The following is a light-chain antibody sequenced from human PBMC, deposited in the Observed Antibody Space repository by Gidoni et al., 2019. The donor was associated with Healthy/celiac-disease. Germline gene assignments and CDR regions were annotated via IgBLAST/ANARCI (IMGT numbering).Light chain of an antibody. CDR2: KAS. J-gene: IGKJ1*01. Sequence: DIQMTQSPYTLSASVGDRVTITCRASQSISSRLAWYQQEPGKAPKLLIYKASCLASGVPSRFSGSGAGPEFTLTLRSLQPVDFATYFCQQYNSYWTFGQGTQVEL. CDR1: QSISSR. CDR3: QQYNSYWT. V-gene: IGKV1-5*03.